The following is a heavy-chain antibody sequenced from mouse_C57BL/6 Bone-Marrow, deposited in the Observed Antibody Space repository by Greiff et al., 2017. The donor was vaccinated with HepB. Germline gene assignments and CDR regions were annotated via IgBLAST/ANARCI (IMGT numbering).Heavy chain of an antibody. D-gene: IGHD2-14*01. CDR1: GFSFNTYA. V-gene: IGHV10-1*01. Sequence: EVKVEESGGGLVQPKASLKLSCAASGFSFNTYAMNWVRQAPGKGLEWVARIRSKSNNYATYYADSVKDRFTISRDDSESMLYLQMNSLKTEDTAVYCCARVGKDFDVGGTGTTVTVSA. CDR2: IRSKSNNYAT. J-gene: IGHJ1*03. CDR3: ARVGKDFDV.